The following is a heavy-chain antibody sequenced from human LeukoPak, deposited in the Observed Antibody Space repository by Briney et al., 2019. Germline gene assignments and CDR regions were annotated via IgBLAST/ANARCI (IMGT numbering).Heavy chain of an antibody. CDR3: TTTYYYDSSGYYYYYYMDV. J-gene: IGHJ6*03. D-gene: IGHD3-22*01. V-gene: IGHV3-15*01. Sequence: GGSLRLSCAAPGLTFSNAWMSWVRQAPGKGLEWVGRIKSKTDGGTTDYAAPVKGRFTISRDDSKNTLYLQMNSLKTEDTAVYYCTTTYYYDSSGYYYYYYMDVWGKGTTVTVSS. CDR2: IKSKTDGGTT. CDR1: GLTFSNAW.